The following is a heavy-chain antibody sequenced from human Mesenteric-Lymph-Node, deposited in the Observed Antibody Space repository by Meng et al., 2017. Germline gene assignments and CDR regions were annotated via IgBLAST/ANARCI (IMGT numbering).Heavy chain of an antibody. Sequence: SETLSLTCAVSGGSISSSNWWSWVRQPPGKGLEWIGEIYHSGSTNYNPSLKSRVTISVDKSKNQFSLKLSSVTAADTAVYYCARRRGITIFGVASHFDYWGQGTLVTVSS. V-gene: IGHV4-4*02. D-gene: IGHD3-3*01. CDR1: GGSISSSNW. J-gene: IGHJ4*02. CDR2: IYHSGST. CDR3: ARRRGITIFGVASHFDY.